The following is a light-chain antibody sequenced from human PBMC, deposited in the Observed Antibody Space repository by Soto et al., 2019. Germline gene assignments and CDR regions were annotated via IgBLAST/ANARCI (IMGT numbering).Light chain of an antibody. V-gene: IGKV3-15*01. J-gene: IGKJ1*01. CDR1: QDVAIY. Sequence: TLSLPSVSESLGDRVNITCRASQDVAIYLAWYQQKPGQAPRLLIYGASTRSTGIPARFSGSGSGTEFALTISSLQSEDFAVYYCQQHNMCPRTFGQGTEVDI. CDR2: GAS. CDR3: QQHNMCPRT.